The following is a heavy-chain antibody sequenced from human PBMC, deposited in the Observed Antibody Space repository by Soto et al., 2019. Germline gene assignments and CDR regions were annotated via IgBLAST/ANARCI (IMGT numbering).Heavy chain of an antibody. CDR3: VGRGATVTAQKNYFDF. CDR2: VSYSGST. CDR1: GDSISSSSNN. V-gene: IGHV4-39*02. J-gene: IGHJ4*02. D-gene: IGHD4-17*01. Sequence: QLQLQESGPGLVKPSETLSLTCTVSGDSISSSSNNWGWIRQSPGKGLEWIGTVSYSGSTYYNPSLKSRVTISVDMSKNHFSLNRSSVTAADTAVYYCVGRGATVTAQKNYFDFWGQGTLVTVSS.